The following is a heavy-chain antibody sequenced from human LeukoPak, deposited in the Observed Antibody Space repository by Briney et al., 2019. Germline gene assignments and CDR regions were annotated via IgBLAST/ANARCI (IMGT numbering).Heavy chain of an antibody. CDR1: GFNFSSYS. CDR3: AKATGYSSGWYDSFDY. J-gene: IGHJ4*02. D-gene: IGHD6-19*01. CDR2: ISGSGGST. V-gene: IGHV3-23*01. Sequence: GGSLRLSCAASGFNFSSYSMSWVRQAPGKGLEWVSAISGSGGSTYYADSVKGRFTISRDNSKNTLYLQMNSLRAEDTAVYYCAKATGYSSGWYDSFDYWGQGTLVTVSS.